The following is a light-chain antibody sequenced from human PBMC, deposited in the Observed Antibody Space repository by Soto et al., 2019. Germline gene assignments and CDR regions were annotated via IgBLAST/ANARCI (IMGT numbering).Light chain of an antibody. CDR1: QSVLYSSNNKNY. V-gene: IGKV4-1*01. CDR2: WAS. Sequence: DIVMTQSPDSLAVSLGERATVNCKSSQSVLYSSNNKNYLAWYQQKPGQPPKLLIYWASTRESGVPDRFSCSGSGTEFTLSISSLQAEDVAVYYCQQYYSTPTVGGGTKVEI. CDR3: QQYYSTPT. J-gene: IGKJ4*01.